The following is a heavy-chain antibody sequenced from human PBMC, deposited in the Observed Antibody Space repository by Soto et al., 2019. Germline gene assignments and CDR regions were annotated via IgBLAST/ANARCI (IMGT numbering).Heavy chain of an antibody. CDR2: ISWNSGSI. CDR3: AKDRHDYGDYDWYFDL. V-gene: IGHV3-9*01. J-gene: IGHJ2*01. CDR1: GFTFDDYV. Sequence: EVQLVESGGGLVQPGRSLRLSCSASGFTFDDYVMHWVRQAPGKGLEWVSGISWNSGSIGYADSVKGRFTISRDNAKNSLYLQMNSLRAEDTALYYCAKDRHDYGDYDWYFDLWGRGTLVTVSS. D-gene: IGHD4-17*01.